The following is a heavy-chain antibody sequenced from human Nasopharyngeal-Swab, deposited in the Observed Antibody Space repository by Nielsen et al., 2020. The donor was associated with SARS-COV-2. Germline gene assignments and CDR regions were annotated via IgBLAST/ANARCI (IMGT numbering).Heavy chain of an antibody. D-gene: IGHD3-10*01. Sequence: ASVKVSCKASGYTFINYGISWVRQAPGQGLEWMGWISAYNGNTNYAQKFQGRVTMTRDTSTSTVYMELSSLRSEDTAMYYCARDLKGQIIYYYYGMDVWGQGTTVTVSS. CDR1: GYTFINYG. CDR2: ISAYNGNT. CDR3: ARDLKGQIIYYYYGMDV. V-gene: IGHV1-18*04. J-gene: IGHJ6*02.